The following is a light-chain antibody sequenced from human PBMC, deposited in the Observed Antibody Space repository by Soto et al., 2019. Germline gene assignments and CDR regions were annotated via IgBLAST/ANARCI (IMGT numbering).Light chain of an antibody. Sequence: ELVLTQYPGTLSLSPGESATLSFMASQSVSSSDLAWYKQKPGQAPRLLIYGAYSRATGIPDRFSGSGSGKDFTLTISRLEPEDFAVYYCQQYGSSPITFGGGTKVDIK. J-gene: IGKJ4*01. V-gene: IGKV3-20*01. CDR1: QSVSSSD. CDR3: QQYGSSPIT. CDR2: GAY.